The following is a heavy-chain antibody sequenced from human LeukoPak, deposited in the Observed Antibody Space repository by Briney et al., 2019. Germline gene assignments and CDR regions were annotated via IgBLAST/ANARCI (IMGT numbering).Heavy chain of an antibody. CDR2: INPSGGST. CDR1: GYTFTSYY. D-gene: IGHD3-3*01. V-gene: IGHV1-46*01. CDR3: ARVLESGYFRIINWFDP. Sequence: ASVKVSCKASGYTFTSYYMHWVRQAPGQGLEWMGIINPSGGSTSYAQKFQGRVTMTRDTSISTAYMELSRLRSDDTAVYYCARVLESGYFRIINWFDPWGQGTLVTVSS. J-gene: IGHJ5*02.